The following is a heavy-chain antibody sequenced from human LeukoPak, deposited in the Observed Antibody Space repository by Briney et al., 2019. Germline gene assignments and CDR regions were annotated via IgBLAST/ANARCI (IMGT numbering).Heavy chain of an antibody. J-gene: IGHJ4*02. V-gene: IGHV3-33*01. D-gene: IGHD6-19*01. CDR2: IWYDGSNK. Sequence: PGGSLRLSCAASGFTFSSYGMHWVRQAPGKGLEWVAVIWYDGSNKYYADSAKGRFTISRDNSKNTLYLQMNSLRAEDTAVYYCARGYSSGWYTYYFDYWGQGTLVTVSS. CDR3: ARGYSSGWYTYYFDY. CDR1: GFTFSSYG.